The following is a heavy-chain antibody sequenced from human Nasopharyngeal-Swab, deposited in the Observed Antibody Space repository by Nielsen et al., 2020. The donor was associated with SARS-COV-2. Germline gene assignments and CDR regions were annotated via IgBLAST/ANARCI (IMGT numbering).Heavy chain of an antibody. V-gene: IGHV3-9*01. CDR1: GFTFDDYA. J-gene: IGHJ2*01. CDR2: ISWNSGSI. Sequence: GGSLRLSCAASGFTFDDYAMHWVRQAPGKGLEWVSGISWNSGSIGYVDSVKGRFTISRDNAKNSLYLQMNSLRAEDTALYYCAKLGYFDLWGRGTLVTVSS. CDR3: AKLGYFDL.